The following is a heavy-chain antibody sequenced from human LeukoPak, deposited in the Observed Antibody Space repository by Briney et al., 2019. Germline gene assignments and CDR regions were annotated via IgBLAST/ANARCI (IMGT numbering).Heavy chain of an antibody. CDR3: ARHQGCSSTKCCRYFDY. D-gene: IGHD2-2*01. CDR2: INPKNGGT. V-gene: IGHV1-2*04. J-gene: IGHJ4*02. Sequence: ASVKVSCKASGYTFTSYGISWVRQAPGQGLEWMGWINPKNGGTKYAQKFQDWVTMTRDTSNSTAYMELSRLTSDDTAVYYCARHQGCSSTKCCRYFDYWGQGTLVTVSS. CDR1: GYTFTSYG.